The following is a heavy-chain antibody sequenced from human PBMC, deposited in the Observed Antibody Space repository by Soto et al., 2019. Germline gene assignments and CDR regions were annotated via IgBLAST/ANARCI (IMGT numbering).Heavy chain of an antibody. J-gene: IGHJ4*02. CDR2: MNPNSGNT. D-gene: IGHD3-9*01. V-gene: IGHV1-8*01. CDR1: GYTFTSYD. Sequence: ASVKVSCKASGYTFTSYDINWVRQATGQGLEWMGWMNPNSGNTGYAQKFQGRVTMTRNTSISTAYMELSSLRSEDTAVYYCARGLGKLRYFDWLLNWGQGTLVTVSS. CDR3: ARGLGKLRYFDWLLN.